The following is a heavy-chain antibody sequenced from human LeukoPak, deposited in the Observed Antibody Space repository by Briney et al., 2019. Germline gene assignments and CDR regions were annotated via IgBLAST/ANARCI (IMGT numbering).Heavy chain of an antibody. J-gene: IGHJ6*02. Sequence: GGSLRLSCAASGLTFSTYWMSWVRQAPGKGLEWVSYISSSSSTIYYADSVKGRFTISRDNAKNSLYLQMNSLRDEDTAVYYCARDCSSTSCYQHYGMDVWGQGTTVTVSS. D-gene: IGHD2-2*01. V-gene: IGHV3-48*02. CDR2: ISSSSSTI. CDR1: GLTFSTYW. CDR3: ARDCSSTSCYQHYGMDV.